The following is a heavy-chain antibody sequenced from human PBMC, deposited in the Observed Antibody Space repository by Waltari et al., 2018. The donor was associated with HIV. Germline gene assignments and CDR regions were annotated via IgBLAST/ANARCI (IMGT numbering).Heavy chain of an antibody. J-gene: IGHJ6*02. V-gene: IGHV5-51*03. D-gene: IGHD6-19*01. CDR2: TYPGDSDT. Sequence: EVQLVQSGPEVKKPGESLKISCRGSGYSFTTYWIGWVRQMPGKGLEWMGLTYPGDSDTRYSPSFQGQVTISADKSINTAYLQWSSLEASDTASYYCARTVGYSTGLLLDVWGQGTAVTVSS. CDR3: ARTVGYSTGLLLDV. CDR1: GYSFTTYW.